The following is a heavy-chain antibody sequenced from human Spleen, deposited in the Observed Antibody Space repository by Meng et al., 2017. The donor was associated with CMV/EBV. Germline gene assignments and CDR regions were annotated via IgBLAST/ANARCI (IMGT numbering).Heavy chain of an antibody. Sequence: GGSLRLSCAASGFTFSSYEMNWVRQAPGKGLEWVSAIRGSGGSTYYADAVKGRFTISRDNSKNTLYLQMNSLRAEDKAVYYCAKGRYSSGWAPTDPWGQGTLVTVSS. CDR2: IRGSGGST. V-gene: IGHV3-23*01. CDR3: AKGRYSSGWAPTDP. D-gene: IGHD6-19*01. CDR1: GFTFSSYE. J-gene: IGHJ5*02.